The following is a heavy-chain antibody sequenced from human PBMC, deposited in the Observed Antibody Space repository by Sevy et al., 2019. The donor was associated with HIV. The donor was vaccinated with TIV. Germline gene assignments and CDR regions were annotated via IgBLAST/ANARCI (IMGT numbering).Heavy chain of an antibody. CDR3: TRNRGYHTFDH. CDR2: IRGSSGSY. V-gene: IGHV3-48*02. Sequence: GGSLRLSCAASGFTFSIFDLDCVRQAPGKGLEWVSYIRGSSGSYMPYYADSVKGRFTISRDNAKNSLYLQMNSLRDEDTAVYYCTRNRGYHTFDHWGQGTLVTVSS. J-gene: IGHJ4*02. D-gene: IGHD5-12*01. CDR1: GFTFSIFD.